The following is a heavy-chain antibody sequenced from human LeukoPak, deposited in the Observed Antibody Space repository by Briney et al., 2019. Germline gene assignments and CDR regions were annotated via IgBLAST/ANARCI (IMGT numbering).Heavy chain of an antibody. CDR1: GGSISSYY. Sequence: PSETLSLTCTVSGGSISSYYWSWIRQPPGKGLEWIGEINHSGSTNYNPSLKSRVTISVDTSKNQFSLKLSSVTAADTAVYYCARGSHPGRSWALRAFDIWGQGTMVTVSS. D-gene: IGHD6-13*01. CDR2: INHSGST. V-gene: IGHV4-34*01. CDR3: ARGSHPGRSWALRAFDI. J-gene: IGHJ3*02.